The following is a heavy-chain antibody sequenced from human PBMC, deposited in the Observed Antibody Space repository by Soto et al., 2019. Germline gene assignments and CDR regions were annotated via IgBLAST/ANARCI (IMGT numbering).Heavy chain of an antibody. CDR1: GFSFKNYY. CDR3: AKDWRWEQFNYGMNV. V-gene: IGHV3-30*18. CDR2: ISYDGSNK. Sequence: GGSLILSWAAAGFSFKNYYIHWVRKAPGKGLEWVAAISYDGSNKYYADSVKGRFTISRGNSKNTLYLQMNSLRTEDTAVYYCAKDWRWEQFNYGMNVWGQGTTVTVSS. J-gene: IGHJ6*02. D-gene: IGHD3-3*01.